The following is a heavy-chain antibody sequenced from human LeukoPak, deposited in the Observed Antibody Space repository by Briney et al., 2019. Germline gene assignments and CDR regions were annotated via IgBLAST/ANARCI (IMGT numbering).Heavy chain of an antibody. Sequence: GASVKVSFKASGYTFTGYYIHWVRQAPGQGLEWMGWINPNSGGTNYAQTFQGRVTMTGDTSISTAHMELSGVRSDDTAVYYCTRDRLGGSGWFDPWGQGTLVTVSS. V-gene: IGHV1-2*02. CDR2: INPNSGGT. CDR1: GYTFTGYY. D-gene: IGHD3-16*01. CDR3: TRDRLGGSGWFDP. J-gene: IGHJ5*02.